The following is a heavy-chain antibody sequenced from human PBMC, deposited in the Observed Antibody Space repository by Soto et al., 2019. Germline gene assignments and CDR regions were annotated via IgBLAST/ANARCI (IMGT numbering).Heavy chain of an antibody. CDR3: ARGLWQWLFVY. Sequence: QVQLVQSGAEVQKPGASVMVSCRASGYTFTSHYMHWVRQAPGQGLEWKGMIDPSGGATTSAQKFQGRVTITRDTSTTTVYMELSRLRTADTAVYSCARGLWQWLFVYRGQGTLVTVSS. D-gene: IGHD6-19*01. V-gene: IGHV1-46*03. CDR2: IDPSGGAT. CDR1: GYTFTSHY. J-gene: IGHJ4*02.